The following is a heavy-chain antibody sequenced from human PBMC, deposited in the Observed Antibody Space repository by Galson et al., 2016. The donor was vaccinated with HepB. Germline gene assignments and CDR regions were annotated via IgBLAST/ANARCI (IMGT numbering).Heavy chain of an antibody. CDR2: MYPRGDT. Sequence: SLRLSCAASGFLVSSSFMSWVRQTPGTGLEWVTVMYPRGDTHYSDSVKGRFTISRDNSKNSLYLQMNNLRAEDTAVYYCARMVPLYSGGWYVRGDGWFDPWGQGTLVTVSS. J-gene: IGHJ5*02. D-gene: IGHD6-19*01. CDR3: ARMVPLYSGGWYVRGDGWFDP. V-gene: IGHV3-53*01. CDR1: GFLVSSSF.